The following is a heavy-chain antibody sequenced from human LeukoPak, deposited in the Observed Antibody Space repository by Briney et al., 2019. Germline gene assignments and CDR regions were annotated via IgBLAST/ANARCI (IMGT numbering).Heavy chain of an antibody. V-gene: IGHV4-59*01. CDR1: GGSISSYY. D-gene: IGHD3-22*01. J-gene: IGHJ6*03. CDR2: IYYSGST. CDR3: ARDSREDYYDSSGYYYDYYYYMDV. Sequence: SETLSLTCTVSGGSISSYYWSWIRQPPGKGLEWIGYIYYSGSTNYNPSLKSRVTISVDTSKNQFSLKLSSVTAADKAVYYCARDSREDYYDSSGYYYDYYYYMDVWGKGTTVTVSS.